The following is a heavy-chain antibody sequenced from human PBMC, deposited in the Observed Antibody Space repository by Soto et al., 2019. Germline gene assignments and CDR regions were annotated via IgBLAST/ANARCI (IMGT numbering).Heavy chain of an antibody. J-gene: IGHJ4*02. CDR3: ARQVVTDSSPIYYFDY. Sequence: PSVTLSLTCAIPCFSITSAGYSWTWFRQPPGKGLEWIGYIYHSGSTYYNPSLKSRVTISVDRSKNQFSLKLYSVTAADTAMYYCARQVVTDSSPIYYFDYWGQG. CDR2: IYHSGST. CDR1: CFSITSAGYS. D-gene: IGHD2-21*02. V-gene: IGHV4-30-2*01.